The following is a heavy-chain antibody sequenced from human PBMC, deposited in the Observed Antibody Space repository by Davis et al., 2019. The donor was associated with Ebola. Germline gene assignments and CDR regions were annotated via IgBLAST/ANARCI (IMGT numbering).Heavy chain of an antibody. CDR1: GGSISSGGYY. J-gene: IGHJ4*02. D-gene: IGHD3-16*01. V-gene: IGHV4-31*03. CDR3: AREGGSGTTNFDY. CDR2: IYYSGST. Sequence: SETLSLTCTVSGGSISSGGYYWSWIRQHPGKGLEWIGYIYYSGSTYYNPSLKSRVTISVDTSKNQFSLKLSSVTAADTAVYYCAREGGSGTTNFDYWGQGTLVTVSS.